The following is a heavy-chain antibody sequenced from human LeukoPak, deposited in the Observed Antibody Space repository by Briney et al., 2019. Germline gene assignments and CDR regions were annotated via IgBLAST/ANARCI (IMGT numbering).Heavy chain of an antibody. J-gene: IGHJ5*02. Sequence: GASVKDSSKASGYIFTSYYMHWGRRAPGQGLEWMGIINPSGGNTNYAQRFQGRVTMTRDMSTSTVYMEVSSLRSEDTAVYYCARALPHRRLMDTTMEQHWFDPWGQGTLVTVTS. V-gene: IGHV1-46*01. CDR2: INPSGGNT. CDR3: ARALPHRRLMDTTMEQHWFDP. D-gene: IGHD5-18*01. CDR1: GYIFTSYY.